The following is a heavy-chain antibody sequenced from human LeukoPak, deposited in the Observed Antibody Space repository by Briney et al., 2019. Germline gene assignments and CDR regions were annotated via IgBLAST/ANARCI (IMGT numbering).Heavy chain of an antibody. D-gene: IGHD3-22*01. V-gene: IGHV3-23*01. CDR1: GFTFSSYA. Sequence: GGSLRLSCAASGFTFSSYAMSWVRQAPGKGLEWVSAISGSGGSTYYADSVKGRFTISRDNSKNALYLQMNSLRAEDTAVYYCAKGADYYDSSGYDYWGQGTLVTVSS. J-gene: IGHJ4*02. CDR3: AKGADYYDSSGYDY. CDR2: ISGSGGST.